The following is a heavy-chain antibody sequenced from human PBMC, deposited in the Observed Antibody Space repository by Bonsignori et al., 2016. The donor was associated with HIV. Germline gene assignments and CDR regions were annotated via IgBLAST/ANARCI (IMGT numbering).Heavy chain of an antibody. CDR2: FEPLTNYA. J-gene: IGHJ1*01. D-gene: IGHD2-21*02. CDR1: GYSLSELS. V-gene: IGHV1-24*01. Sequence: ASVKVSCKVIGYSLSELSMHWVRQAPGKAPEWMGGFEPLTNYAHYALGFRGRITMTEDTLTDTSYMEVNSLTSDDTAVYYCSSEICHGGACHGYWGQGTLVTVSS. CDR3: SSEICHGGACHGY.